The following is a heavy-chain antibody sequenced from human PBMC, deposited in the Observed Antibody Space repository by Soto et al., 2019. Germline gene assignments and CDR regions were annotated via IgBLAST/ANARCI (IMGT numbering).Heavy chain of an antibody. V-gene: IGHV3-30*18. CDR3: AKDWDGADSGSYYRSYYYGMDV. CDR2: ISYDGSNK. J-gene: IGHJ6*02. CDR1: GFTFSSYG. Sequence: QVQLVESGGGVVQPGRSLRLSCAASGFTFSSYGMHWVRQAPGKGLEWVAVISYDGSNKYYADSVKGRFTISRDNSKNTLYLQMNSLRAEDTAVYYCAKDWDGADSGSYYRSYYYGMDVWGQGTTVTVSS. D-gene: IGHD1-26*01.